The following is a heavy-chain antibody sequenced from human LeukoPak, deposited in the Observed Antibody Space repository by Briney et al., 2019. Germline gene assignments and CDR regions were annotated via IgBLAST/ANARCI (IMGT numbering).Heavy chain of an antibody. CDR3: ARLGYDSSGGFDY. J-gene: IGHJ4*02. V-gene: IGHV4-30-2*03. Sequence: PSQTLSLTCAVSGGSISSGGYSWSWIRQPPGKGLEWIGYIYHSGSTYYNPSLKSRVTISVDTSKNQFSLKLSSVTAADTAVYYCARLGYDSSGGFDYWGQGTLVTVSS. CDR2: IYHSGST. D-gene: IGHD3-22*01. CDR1: GGSISSGGYS.